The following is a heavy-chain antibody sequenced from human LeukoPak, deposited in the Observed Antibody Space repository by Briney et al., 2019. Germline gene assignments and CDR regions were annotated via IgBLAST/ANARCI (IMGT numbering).Heavy chain of an antibody. CDR1: GFTFSSYA. CDR2: ISGSGGST. Sequence: PGGSLRLSCAASGFTFSSYAMSWVRQAPGKGLEWVSAISGSGGSTYYADSVKGRFTISRDNSKNTLYLQMNSLRAEDTAVYYCAKDLGSPYCGGDCHLPSPVDYWGQGTLVTVSS. V-gene: IGHV3-23*01. D-gene: IGHD2-21*02. J-gene: IGHJ4*02. CDR3: AKDLGSPYCGGDCHLPSPVDY.